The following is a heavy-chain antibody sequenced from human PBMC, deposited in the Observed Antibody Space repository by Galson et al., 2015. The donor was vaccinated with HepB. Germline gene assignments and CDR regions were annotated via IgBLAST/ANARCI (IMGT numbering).Heavy chain of an antibody. Sequence: SLRLSCAASGFTFSSYAMHWVRQAPGKGLEWVAVISYDGSNKYYADSVKGRFTISRDNSKNTLYLQMNSLRAEDTAVYYCARDYCPQGGGSCYSYYYGMDVWGQGTTVTVSS. CDR3: ARDYCPQGGGSCYSYYYGMDV. D-gene: IGHD2-15*01. CDR2: ISYDGSNK. J-gene: IGHJ6*02. V-gene: IGHV3-30*04. CDR1: GFTFSSYA.